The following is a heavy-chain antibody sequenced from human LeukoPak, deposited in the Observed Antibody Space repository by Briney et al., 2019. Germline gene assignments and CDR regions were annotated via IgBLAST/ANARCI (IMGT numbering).Heavy chain of an antibody. D-gene: IGHD5-24*01. Sequence: GGSLRLSCAASGFTFSRYGMHWVRQAPGKGLEWVAVISYDGSNKYYADSVKGRFTISRDKSKNTLYLQMNSLRAEDMAVYYCAKSGYNRSDYWGQGILVTVSS. CDR3: AKSGYNRSDY. CDR1: GFTFSRYG. V-gene: IGHV3-30*18. J-gene: IGHJ4*02. CDR2: ISYDGSNK.